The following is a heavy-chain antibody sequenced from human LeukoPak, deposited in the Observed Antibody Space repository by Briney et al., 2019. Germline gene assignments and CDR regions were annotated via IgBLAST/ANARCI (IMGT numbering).Heavy chain of an antibody. D-gene: IGHD6-13*01. J-gene: IGHJ5*02. CDR1: AFAFSSNW. CDR2: IKEDGSET. CDR3: AKGGPYSSSSQSWFDP. V-gene: IGHV3-7*05. Sequence: GGSLRLSCVASAFAFSSNWMSWVRQAPGKGLEWVASIKEDGSETYYVDSVKGRFTISRDNSKNTLYLQMNSLRAEDTAVYYCAKGGPYSSSSQSWFDPWGQGTLVTVSS.